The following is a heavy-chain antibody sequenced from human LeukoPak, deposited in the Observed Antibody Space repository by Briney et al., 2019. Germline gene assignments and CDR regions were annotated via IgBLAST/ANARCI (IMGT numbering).Heavy chain of an antibody. V-gene: IGHV4-59*08. CDR1: GGSITSHY. D-gene: IGHD5-24*01. CDR3: ARSGGRDGYNFGY. CDR2: FYYSGST. J-gene: IGHJ4*02. Sequence: SETLSLTCTVSGGSITSHYWSWIRQPPGKGLESIGYFYYSGSTNYNPSLESRVTISVDTSRAHFYLELSSVTAADTAVYYCARSGGRDGYNFGYWGPGTLVTVSS.